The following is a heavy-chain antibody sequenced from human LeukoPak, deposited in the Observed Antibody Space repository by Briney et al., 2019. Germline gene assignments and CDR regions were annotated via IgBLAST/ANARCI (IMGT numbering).Heavy chain of an antibody. CDR2: IYNTGST. Sequence: SETLSLTCTVSGGSISPYHWSWVPQPPGKGLEWIGYIYNTGSTNYNPSLKSRGTISVDTSKNQFSLNLTSVTAADTAVYYCVYYSIVSGCFDPWGQGTLVTVSS. J-gene: IGHJ5*02. D-gene: IGHD5/OR15-5a*01. CDR3: VYYSIVSGCFDP. CDR1: GGSISPYH. V-gene: IGHV4-59*01.